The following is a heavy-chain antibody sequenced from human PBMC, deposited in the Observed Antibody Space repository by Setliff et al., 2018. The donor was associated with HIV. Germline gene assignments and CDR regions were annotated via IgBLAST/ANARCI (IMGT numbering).Heavy chain of an antibody. J-gene: IGHJ3*01. CDR2: LSHSGTT. Sequence: SETLSLTCPVDGGSFSNDYTNGIRQPPGKGLEWIGELSHSGTTRSNTSLQSRVTISLGTSNTQFFLKQTSVTAADPSMYYCASAPPGFQNDAFDVWGQGTMVT. CDR3: ASAPPGFQNDAFDV. V-gene: IGHV4-34*01. D-gene: IGHD2-21*01. CDR1: GGSFSNDY.